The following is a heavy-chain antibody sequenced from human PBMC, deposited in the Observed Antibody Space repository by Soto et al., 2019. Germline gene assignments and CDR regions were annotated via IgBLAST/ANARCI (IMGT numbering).Heavy chain of an antibody. CDR2: ISSSSSTI. Sequence: VQLVESGGGLVQPGGSLRLSCAASGFTFSSYSMNWVRQAPGKGLEWVSYISSSSSTIYYADSVKGRFTISTDNAKNSLYLQMNSLRDEDTAVYYCARFWGSGWYPGCYAYWGQGTLVTVSS. CDR3: ARFWGSGWYPGCYAY. D-gene: IGHD6-19*01. V-gene: IGHV3-48*02. J-gene: IGHJ4*02. CDR1: GFTFSSYS.